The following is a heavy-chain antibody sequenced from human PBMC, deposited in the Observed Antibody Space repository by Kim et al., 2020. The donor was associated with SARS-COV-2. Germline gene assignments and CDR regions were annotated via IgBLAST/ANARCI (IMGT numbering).Heavy chain of an antibody. Sequence: GGSLRLSCAASGFTFSSPPMRWVRQAPGKGLVWVSGLSSTGDIKSYADSVKGRFTISRDISKNTLYLQMNSLRPEDTAVYYCAKRHGSGGYHLYYFDYWRQSPRVTVPS. V-gene: IGHV3-23*01. CDR2: LSSTGDIK. D-gene: IGHD3-10*01. CDR3: AKRHGSGGYHLYYFDY. J-gene: IGHJ4*02. CDR1: GFTFSSPP.